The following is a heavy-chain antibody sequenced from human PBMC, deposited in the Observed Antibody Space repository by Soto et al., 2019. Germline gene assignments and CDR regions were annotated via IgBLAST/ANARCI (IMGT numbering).Heavy chain of an antibody. D-gene: IGHD2-15*01. V-gene: IGHV1-18*01. CDR2: ISAYNDNT. CDR3: ARDWYCSGGSCYNLFDP. J-gene: IGHJ5*02. CDR1: GYTFTTYG. Sequence: QDQLVQSGAEVKTPGASVKVSCKASGYTFTTYGISWVRQAPGQGLEWMGWISAYNDNTKYAQKLQGRLTMTTDTSTSTAYMELRSLRSNDTAVYYCARDWYCSGGSCYNLFDPWGQGTLVTVSS.